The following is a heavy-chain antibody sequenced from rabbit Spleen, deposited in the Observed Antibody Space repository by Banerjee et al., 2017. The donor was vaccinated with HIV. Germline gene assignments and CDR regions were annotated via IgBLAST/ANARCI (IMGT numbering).Heavy chain of an antibody. CDR1: GFSFSGILY. CDR2: IDTGDGDT. CDR3: ARNYVNVFDP. V-gene: IGHV1S40*01. J-gene: IGHJ2*01. D-gene: IGHD1-1*01. Sequence: QSLEESGGDLVKPGASLTLTCTASGFSFSGILYMCWVRQAPGKGLEWIACIDTGDGDTYYANWAKGRFTISKTSSTTVTLQMTSLTAADTATYFCARNYVNVFDPWGPGTLVTVS.